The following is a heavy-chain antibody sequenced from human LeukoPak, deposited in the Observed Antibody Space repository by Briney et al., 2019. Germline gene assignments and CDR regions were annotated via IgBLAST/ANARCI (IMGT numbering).Heavy chain of an antibody. CDR2: IYPGDSDT. CDR3: ARSCTSTSCYLTDAFDI. D-gene: IGHD2-2*01. CDR1: GYSFTSYW. J-gene: IGHJ3*02. V-gene: IGHV5-51*01. Sequence: GESLKISCKGSGYSFTSYWIGWVRQMPGKGLEWMGIIYPGDSDTRNRPSFQGQVTISTDKSISTAYLQWSSLKASDTAMYYCARSCTSTSCYLTDAFDIWGQGTMVTVSS.